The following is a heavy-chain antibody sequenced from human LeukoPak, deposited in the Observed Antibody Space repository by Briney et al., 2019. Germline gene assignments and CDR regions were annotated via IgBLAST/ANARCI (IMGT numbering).Heavy chain of an antibody. CDR3: ARVPFFCSGGSCYSPHNWFDP. Sequence: TLSLTCTVSGGSISSGDYYWSWIRQPPGKGLEWIGYIYYGGSTYYNPSLKSRVTISVDTSKNQFSLKLSSVTAADTAVYYCARVPFFCSGGSCYSPHNWFDPWGQGTLVTVSS. V-gene: IGHV4-30-4*08. J-gene: IGHJ5*02. CDR1: GGSISSGDYY. D-gene: IGHD2-15*01. CDR2: IYYGGST.